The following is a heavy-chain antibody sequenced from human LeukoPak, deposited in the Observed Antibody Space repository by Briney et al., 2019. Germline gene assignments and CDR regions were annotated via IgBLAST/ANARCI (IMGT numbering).Heavy chain of an antibody. CDR3: ARAHYSSGWLVDY. CDR2: IWYDGSNK. V-gene: IGHV3-33*01. CDR1: GFTFSSYG. D-gene: IGHD6-19*01. Sequence: AGGSLRLSCAASGFTFSSYGMHWVRQAPGKGLEWVAVIWYDGSNKYYADSVKGRFTISRDNSKNTLYLQMNSLRAEDTAVYYCARAHYSSGWLVDYWGQGTLVTVSS. J-gene: IGHJ4*02.